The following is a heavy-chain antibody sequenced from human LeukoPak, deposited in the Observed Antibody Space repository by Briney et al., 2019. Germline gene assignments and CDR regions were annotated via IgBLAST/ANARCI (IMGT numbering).Heavy chain of an antibody. CDR2: ISSSSSYI. D-gene: IGHD4-17*01. V-gene: IGHV3-21*01. Sequence: GGSLRLSCAASGFTFSSYSMNWDRQAPGKGLEWVSSISSSSSYIYYADSVKGRFTISRDNAKNSLYLQMNSLRAEDTAVYYCARSHDYGDYYFDYWGQGTLVTVSS. CDR3: ARSHDYGDYYFDY. J-gene: IGHJ4*02. CDR1: GFTFSSYS.